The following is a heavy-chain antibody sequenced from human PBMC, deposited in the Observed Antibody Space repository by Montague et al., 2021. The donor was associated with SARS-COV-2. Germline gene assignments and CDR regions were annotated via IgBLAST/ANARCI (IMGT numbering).Heavy chain of an antibody. J-gene: IGHJ4*02. CDR1: GFTFSSYA. D-gene: IGHD5-18*01. Sequence: SLRLSCAASGFTFSSYALHWVRQAPGKGPEWVAVISYNGRNKQFGDSVKGRATISRGNSKNTLYLQVDSLRNDDTAVYYCAREPKPVGYSYGYTFFDYWGQGTLVTVSS. CDR3: AREPKPVGYSYGYTFFDY. CDR2: ISYNGRNK. V-gene: IGHV3-30*03.